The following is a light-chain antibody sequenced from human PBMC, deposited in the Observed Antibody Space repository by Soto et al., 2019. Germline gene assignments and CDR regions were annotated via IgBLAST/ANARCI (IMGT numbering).Light chain of an antibody. CDR2: AAS. CDR3: QQGYSNPRT. Sequence: DIQLTQSPSSLSASVGDRVTITCRASQSISTYLNWYQQIPGKAPKLLIYAASTLQSGVPSRFSGGGSGTDFTLTISSQQPEDFATYFCQQGYSNPRTFGQGTKLEI. CDR1: QSISTY. J-gene: IGKJ2*02. V-gene: IGKV1-39*01.